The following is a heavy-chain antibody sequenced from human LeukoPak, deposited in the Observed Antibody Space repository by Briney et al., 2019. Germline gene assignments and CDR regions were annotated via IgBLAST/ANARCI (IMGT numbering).Heavy chain of an antibody. CDR1: GYTFSHYC. V-gene: IGHV3-21*01. D-gene: IGHD3-16*02. Sequence: GGSLRLSCAASGYTFSHYCVNWVRQAPGKGLEWVSSISSTSDYIYYADSVKGRFTISRDNTKSSLYLQMNSLRAEDTAVYYCVSGNDPDSTWENYRLDAFDIWGQGTTVIVSS. J-gene: IGHJ3*02. CDR2: ISSTSDYI. CDR3: VSGNDPDSTWENYRLDAFDI.